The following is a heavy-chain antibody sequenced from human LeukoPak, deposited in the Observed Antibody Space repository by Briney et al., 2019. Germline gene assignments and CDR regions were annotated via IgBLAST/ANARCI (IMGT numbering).Heavy chain of an antibody. CDR2: INSDGSST. CDR3: ARGISSSGWSSQTKNWSDP. J-gene: IGHJ5*02. V-gene: IGHV3-74*01. Sequence: GGSLRLSWAASGFTFSSYWMHWVRQAPGKGLVWVSRINSDGSSTTYADSVKGRFTISRDNAKNTLYLQMHSLRAEETAVYYCARGISSSGWSSQTKNWSDPWGHGTLVTVSS. D-gene: IGHD6-19*01. CDR1: GFTFSSYW.